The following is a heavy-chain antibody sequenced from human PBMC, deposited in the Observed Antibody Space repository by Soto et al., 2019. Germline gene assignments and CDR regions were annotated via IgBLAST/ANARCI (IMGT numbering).Heavy chain of an antibody. CDR3: ARSDCSGGSCYSGSDY. V-gene: IGHV1-69*06. J-gene: IGHJ4*02. D-gene: IGHD2-15*01. CDR2: IIPIFGTA. CDR1: GGTFSSYA. Sequence: SVKVSCKASGGTFSSYAISWVRQAPGQGLEWMGGIIPIFGTANYAQKFQGRVTITADKSTSTAYMELSSLRSEDTAVYYCARSDCSGGSCYSGSDYWGQGALVTVSS.